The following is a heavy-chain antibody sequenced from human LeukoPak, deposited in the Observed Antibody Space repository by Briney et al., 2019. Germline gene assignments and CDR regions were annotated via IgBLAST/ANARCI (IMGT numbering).Heavy chain of an antibody. CDR3: ARDTGLRSSDY. D-gene: IGHD4-17*01. Sequence: PSETLSLTCTVSGGSISSYYWNWIRQPPGKGLEWIGYIYYSGSTNYNPSLKSRVTISVDTSKNQFSLKLSSVTAADTAVYYCARDTGLRSSDYWGQGTLVTVSS. CDR2: IYYSGST. V-gene: IGHV4-59*01. J-gene: IGHJ4*02. CDR1: GGSISSYY.